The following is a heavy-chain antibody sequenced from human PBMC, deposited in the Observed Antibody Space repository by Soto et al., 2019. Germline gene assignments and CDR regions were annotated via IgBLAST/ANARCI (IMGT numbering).Heavy chain of an antibody. Sequence: SSETLSLTCAVSGDSISSGAWWSWVRWSPGKGLQWIGEIYHSGNTRNNPSLKSRVTMSVDKSNNQFSLNLMSVTAADTATYYCARDSRTGCSSTDCYMSWGRGILVTVSS. D-gene: IGHD2-2*01. CDR1: GDSISSGAW. V-gene: IGHV4-4*02. CDR2: IYHSGNT. J-gene: IGHJ5*02. CDR3: ARDSRTGCSSTDCYMS.